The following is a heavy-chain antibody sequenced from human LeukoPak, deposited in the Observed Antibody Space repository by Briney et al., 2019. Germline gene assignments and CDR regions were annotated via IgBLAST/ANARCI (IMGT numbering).Heavy chain of an antibody. CDR1: GGPFSGYY. J-gene: IGHJ5*02. CDR2: INHSGST. CDR3: ARGTWPAAIRWFDP. V-gene: IGHV4-34*01. D-gene: IGHD2-2*01. Sequence: SETLSLTCAVYGGPFSGYYWSWIRQPPGKGLEWIGEINHSGSTNYNPSLKSRVTISVDTSKNQFSLKLSSVTAADTAVYYCARGTWPAAIRWFDPWGQGTLVTVSS.